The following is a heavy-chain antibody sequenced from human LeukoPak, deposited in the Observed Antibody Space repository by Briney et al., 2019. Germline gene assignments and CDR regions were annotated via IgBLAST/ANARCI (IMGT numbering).Heavy chain of an antibody. Sequence: ASVKVSCKASGYTFTSYGINWVRQAPGQGLEWMGWISAYNGDTNYAQKLQGRVTMTTDTSTSTAYMELSSLRSEDTAVYYCAREMSRDGYNPTYYFDYWGQGTLVTVSS. CDR3: AREMSRDGYNPTYYFDY. J-gene: IGHJ4*02. V-gene: IGHV1-18*01. CDR1: GYTFTSYG. D-gene: IGHD5-24*01. CDR2: ISAYNGDT.